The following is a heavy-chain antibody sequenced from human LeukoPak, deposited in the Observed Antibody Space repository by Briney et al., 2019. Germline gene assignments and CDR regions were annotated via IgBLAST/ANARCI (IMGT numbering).Heavy chain of an antibody. J-gene: IGHJ5*02. CDR3: AHKPPNYNWFDP. CDR1: GFSLSTNGVA. CDR2: TYWGDDK. Sequence: SGPTLVNPTQTLTLTCTFSGFSLSTNGVAVGWIRQPPGKALEFLALTYWGDDKRYSPSLRNRLAVTADTSKNQVVLTLTNVDPVDTATYYCAHKPPNYNWFDPWGQGTLVTVSS. V-gene: IGHV2-5*02.